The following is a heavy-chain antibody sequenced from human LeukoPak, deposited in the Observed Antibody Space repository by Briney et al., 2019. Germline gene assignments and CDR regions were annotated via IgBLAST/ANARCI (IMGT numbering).Heavy chain of an antibody. J-gene: IGHJ5*02. Sequence: SETLSLTCTVSGGSISSTFYYWGWIRQPPGKGLEWIGSIYYSGTTYYNPSLKSRVTISVDTSKNQFSLRLSSVTAADTAIYYCARYAATGGPNWFDPWGPGTLVTVSS. CDR2: IYYSGTT. CDR1: GGSISSTFYY. D-gene: IGHD2-15*01. V-gene: IGHV4-39*07. CDR3: ARYAATGGPNWFDP.